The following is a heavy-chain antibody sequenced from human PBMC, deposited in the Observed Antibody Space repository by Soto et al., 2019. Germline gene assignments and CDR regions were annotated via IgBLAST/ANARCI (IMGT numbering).Heavy chain of an antibody. V-gene: IGHV5-10-1*01. Sequence: GESLNISCKGSGYSFTSYWISWVRQMPGKGLEWMGRIDPSDSYTNYSPSFQGHVTISADKSISTADLQWSSLKASDTAMYYCARHDGYSGSYYYFDYWGQGTLVTVSS. CDR1: GYSFTSYW. CDR3: ARHDGYSGSYYYFDY. D-gene: IGHD1-26*01. J-gene: IGHJ4*02. CDR2: IDPSDSYT.